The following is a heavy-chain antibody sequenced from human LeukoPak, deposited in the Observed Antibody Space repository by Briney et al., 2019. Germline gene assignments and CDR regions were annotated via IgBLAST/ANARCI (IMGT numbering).Heavy chain of an antibody. CDR1: GDSITNGNYY. D-gene: IGHD4-11*01. Sequence: SETLSLTCTVSGDSITNGNYYWTWIRQSAGKGLEWIGRIDISGSTIYNPSLKSRVTISLDRSKNQFFLKLSSVTAADTAVYYCARVARHDYTYYPGGNYFDYWGQGTLVTVSS. V-gene: IGHV4-61*02. CDR2: IDISGST. J-gene: IGHJ4*02. CDR3: ARVARHDYTYYPGGNYFDY.